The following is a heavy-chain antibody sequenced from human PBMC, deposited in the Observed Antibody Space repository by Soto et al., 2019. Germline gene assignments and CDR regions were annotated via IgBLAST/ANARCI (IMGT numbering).Heavy chain of an antibody. CDR1: GFTFSAYD. V-gene: IGHV3-13*01. J-gene: IGHJ5*02. Sequence: EVQLVESGGGLVQPGGSLRLSCAASGFTFSAYDMHWVRQATGKGLEWVSAIGTQHDTYYPDSVKGRFTIPRENAKNSLYPQMNSLRAGDTAVYYCARQASYWHGGGGWFDPWGQGTLVTVSS. CDR3: ARQASYWHGGGGWFDP. CDR2: IGTQHDT. D-gene: IGHD2-8*02.